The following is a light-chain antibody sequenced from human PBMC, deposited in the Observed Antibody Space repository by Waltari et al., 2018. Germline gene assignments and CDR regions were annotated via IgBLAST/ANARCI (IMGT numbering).Light chain of an antibody. CDR1: QSVRSSD. J-gene: IGKJ2*01. Sequence: IVLTQSPGTLSLSPGERATLSCRASQSVRSSDLAWYQHKPGQAPRLLIYGTSRRATGIPDRFSGSGSGTEFTLTISRLEPEDFAVYWCQQYGSSPLTFGQGTKLEIK. CDR2: GTS. CDR3: QQYGSSPLT. V-gene: IGKV3-20*01.